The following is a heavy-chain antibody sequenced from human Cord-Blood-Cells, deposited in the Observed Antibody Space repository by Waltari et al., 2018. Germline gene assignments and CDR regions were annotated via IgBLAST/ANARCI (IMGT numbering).Heavy chain of an antibody. CDR1: GGSISSSSYY. D-gene: IGHD3-10*01. CDR2: IYYSGST. Sequence: QLQLQESGPGLVKPSETLSLTCTVSGGSISSSSYYWGWIRQPPGKGLEWIGSIYYSGSTYYNPSLKSRVTISVDTSKNQFSLKLSSVTAADTAVYYCARPRGSGSYYDAFDIWGLGTMVTVSS. J-gene: IGHJ3*02. CDR3: ARPRGSGSYYDAFDI. V-gene: IGHV4-39*01.